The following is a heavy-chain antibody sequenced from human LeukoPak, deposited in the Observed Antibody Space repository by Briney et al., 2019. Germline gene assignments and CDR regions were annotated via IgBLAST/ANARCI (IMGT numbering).Heavy chain of an antibody. CDR2: TYYRSKWYN. D-gene: IGHD3-22*01. CDR1: GDSVSSNSAA. V-gene: IGHV6-1*01. Sequence: SQTLSLTCAISGDSVSSNSAAWNWIRQSPSRGLEWLGTTYYRSKWYNDYAVSVKSRITINPDTSKNQFSLQLNSVTPEDTAVYYCARDSGGYYDSSGYYPLDAFDIWGQGTMVTVSS. J-gene: IGHJ3*02. CDR3: ARDSGGYYDSSGYYPLDAFDI.